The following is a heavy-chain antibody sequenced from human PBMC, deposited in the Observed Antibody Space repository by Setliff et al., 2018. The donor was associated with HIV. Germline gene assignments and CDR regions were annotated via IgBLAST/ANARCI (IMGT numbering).Heavy chain of an antibody. J-gene: IGHJ4*02. V-gene: IGHV5-51*01. CDR1: GYKFYTYW. CDR2: IYPTDSDT. CDR3: TRRRRAPGTESLEAY. Sequence: PGESLKISCKASGYKFYTYWIGWVRQMPGKGLEWMGIIYPTDSDTRYSPSFQGHVTFSADTSITTAYLQWSSLKASDTAIYYCTRRRRAPGTESLEAYWGQGTLVTVSS. D-gene: IGHD1-26*01.